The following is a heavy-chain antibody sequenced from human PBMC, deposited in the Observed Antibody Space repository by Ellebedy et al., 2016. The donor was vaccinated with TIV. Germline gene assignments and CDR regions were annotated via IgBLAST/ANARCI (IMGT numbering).Heavy chain of an antibody. D-gene: IGHD3-22*01. Sequence: SETLSLXXTVSNGSITSGDYYWIWIRQPPGKGLEWIGYIYYSGSTYYNQSLKSRVTMSVDTSKNQFSLKLSPVTAAETAVYYCARKDYYDSTRIDSWGQGTLVTVSS. CDR1: NGSITSGDYY. V-gene: IGHV4-30-4*01. CDR3: ARKDYYDSTRIDS. CDR2: IYYSGST. J-gene: IGHJ4*02.